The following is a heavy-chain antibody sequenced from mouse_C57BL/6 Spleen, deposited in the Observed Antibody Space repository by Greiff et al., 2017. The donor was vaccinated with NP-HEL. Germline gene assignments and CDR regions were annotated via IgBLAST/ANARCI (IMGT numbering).Heavy chain of an antibody. CDR3: ARGGYDYADYYAMDY. D-gene: IGHD2-4*01. J-gene: IGHJ4*01. Sequence: EVQLQESGPGLVKPSQSLSLTCSVTGYSITSGYYWNWIRQFPGNKLEWMGYISYDGSNNYNPSLKNRIPITRDTSKNQFFLKLNSVTTEDTATYYCARGGYDYADYYAMDYWGQGTSVTVAS. CDR2: ISYDGSN. V-gene: IGHV3-6*01. CDR1: GYSITSGYY.